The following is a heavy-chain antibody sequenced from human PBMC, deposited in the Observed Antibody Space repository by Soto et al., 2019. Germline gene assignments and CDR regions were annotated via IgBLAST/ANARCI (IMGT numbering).Heavy chain of an antibody. CDR1: GFNFETHD. Sequence: GGSLRLSCVASGFNFETHDMHWVRQVTGKGLEWVAGIGTLFDRFYPDSVKGRFTISRENAKTSVFLTLNKLRTGPTGIYYCARGRSNDLVSSPPLMFDPWGQGTLVTVSS. CDR3: ARGRSNDLVSSPPLMFDP. V-gene: IGHV3-13*01. D-gene: IGHD1-1*01. CDR2: IGTLFDR. J-gene: IGHJ5*02.